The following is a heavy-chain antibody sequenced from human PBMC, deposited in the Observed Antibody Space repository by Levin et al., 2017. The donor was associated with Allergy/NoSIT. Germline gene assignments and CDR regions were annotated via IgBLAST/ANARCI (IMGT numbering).Heavy chain of an antibody. D-gene: IGHD3-22*01. CDR1: GFTFSSYA. CDR3: AKDNSVRGYYDSSGPFDY. J-gene: IGHJ4*02. V-gene: IGHV3-23*01. Sequence: GESLKISCAASGFTFSSYAMSWVRQAPGKGLEWVSAISGSGGSTYYADSVKGRFTISRDNSKNTLYLQMNSLRAEDTAVYYCAKDNSVRGYYDSSGPFDYWGQGTLVTVSS. CDR2: ISGSGGST.